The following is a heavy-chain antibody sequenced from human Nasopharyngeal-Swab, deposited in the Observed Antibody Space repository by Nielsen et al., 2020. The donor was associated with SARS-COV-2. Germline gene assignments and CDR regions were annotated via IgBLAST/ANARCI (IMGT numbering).Heavy chain of an antibody. V-gene: IGHV4-30-4*08. D-gene: IGHD6-13*01. J-gene: IGHJ4*02. CDR3: ARVFEAAAGLNY. CDR2: IHYTGKT. CDR1: GGSISSDNYF. Sequence: LRLSCTVSGGSISSDNYFWSWIRQRPGKGLEWIGYIHYTGKTYYNPSLESRLTISLDTSRNQFSLMLRSVTAADTAVYYCARVFEAAAGLNYWGQGTLVTVSS.